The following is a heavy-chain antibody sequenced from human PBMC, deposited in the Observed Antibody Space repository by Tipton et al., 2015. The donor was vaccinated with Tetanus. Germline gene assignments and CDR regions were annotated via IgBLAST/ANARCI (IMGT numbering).Heavy chain of an antibody. Sequence: TLSLTCTVSGASISSRLWNWIWQPPGKGLEWIGYLHYSGATAYNPSLRSRVTISGDTSKNLFSLRLKSVTAADTAIYYCARRKSDTSGYFFPYFDYWGQGTLVTASS. CDR2: LHYSGAT. V-gene: IGHV4-59*11. CDR3: ARRKSDTSGYFFPYFDY. D-gene: IGHD3-22*01. CDR1: GASISSRL. J-gene: IGHJ4*02.